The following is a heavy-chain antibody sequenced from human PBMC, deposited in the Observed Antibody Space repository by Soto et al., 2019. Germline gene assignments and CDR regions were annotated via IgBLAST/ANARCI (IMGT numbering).Heavy chain of an antibody. Sequence: VGSLRLSCAASGFTFSSDAMHWVRQAPCKGLEWVAVISYDGSNKYYADSVKGRFTISRDNSKNTLYLQMNSLRAEDTAVYFCAKEMYPRTVLDSSSPWGDYWGQGTLVTVSS. J-gene: IGHJ4*02. D-gene: IGHD6-6*01. CDR2: ISYDGSNK. CDR3: AKEMYPRTVLDSSSPWGDY. CDR1: GFTFSSDA. V-gene: IGHV3-30-3*01.